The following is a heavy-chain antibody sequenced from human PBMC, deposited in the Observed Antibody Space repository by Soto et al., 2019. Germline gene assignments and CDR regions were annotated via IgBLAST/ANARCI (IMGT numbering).Heavy chain of an antibody. CDR2: ISGSGGST. D-gene: IGHD1-26*01. CDR1: GFTFSSYA. V-gene: IGHV3-23*01. Sequence: GGSLRLSCAASGFTFSSYAMSWVRQAPGKGLEWVSGISGSGGSTYYAASVKGRFTISRDNSKNTLYLQMSSLRAEDTAVYYCATRGEWEPPDYWGQGTLVTVSS. J-gene: IGHJ4*02. CDR3: ATRGEWEPPDY.